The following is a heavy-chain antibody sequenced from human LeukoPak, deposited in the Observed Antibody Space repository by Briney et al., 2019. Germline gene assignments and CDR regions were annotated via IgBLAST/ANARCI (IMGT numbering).Heavy chain of an antibody. D-gene: IGHD3-10*01. J-gene: IGHJ4*02. CDR3: AKSKPYYYGSGSYYKNPFDY. Sequence: GGSLRLPCVASVFIFNNYGMGWVRQAPEEGLEWVSAISGSGDSTYYADSVKGRFTISRDNSKNTLYLQMNSLRAEDTAVYYCAKSKPYYYGSGSYYKNPFDYWGQGTLVTVSS. CDR2: ISGSGDST. CDR1: VFIFNNYG. V-gene: IGHV3-23*01.